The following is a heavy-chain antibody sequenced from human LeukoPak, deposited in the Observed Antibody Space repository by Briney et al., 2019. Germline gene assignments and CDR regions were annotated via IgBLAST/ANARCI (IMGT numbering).Heavy chain of an antibody. CDR2: ISGSGGST. V-gene: IGHV3-23*01. CDR1: GFTFSSYA. Sequence: PGGSLRLSCAASGFTFSSYAMSWVRQAPGKGLEWVSAISGSGGSTYYADSVKGRFTISRDNSKNTLYLQMNSLRAEDTAVYYCARYYYDSSGYYQSPSFDYWGQGTLVTVSS. D-gene: IGHD3-22*01. CDR3: ARYYYDSSGYYQSPSFDY. J-gene: IGHJ4*02.